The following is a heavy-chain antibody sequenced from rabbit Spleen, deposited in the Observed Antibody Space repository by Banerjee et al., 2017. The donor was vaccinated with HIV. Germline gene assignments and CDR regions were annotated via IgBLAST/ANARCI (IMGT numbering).Heavy chain of an antibody. CDR2: IYAGSSSST. D-gene: IGHD8-1*01. Sequence: QSLEESGGGLFQPGGSLALTCKASGFDFSSGYDMCWVRQAPGKGLEWIACIYAGSSSSTYSATWAKGRFTLSKTSSTTVTLQMTSLTAADTATYFCARDAGTSFSTYGMDLWGQGTLVTVS. CDR1: GFDFSSGYD. V-gene: IGHV1S40*01. CDR3: ARDAGTSFSTYGMDL. J-gene: IGHJ6*01.